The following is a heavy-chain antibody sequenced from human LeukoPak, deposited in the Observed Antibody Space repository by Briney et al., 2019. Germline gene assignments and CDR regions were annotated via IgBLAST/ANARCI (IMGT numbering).Heavy chain of an antibody. CDR3: VKDKYSRSWYPFDY. Sequence: GRSLKLSCAASGFTFSSFGMHWVRQAPGKGLEWVAVISYDGSNQYYADSVKGRFAISRDNSKNTLYLQMNSLRAEDTAVYYCVKDKYSRSWYPFDYWGQGTLVTVSS. D-gene: IGHD6-13*01. CDR1: GFTFSSFG. CDR2: ISYDGSNQ. J-gene: IGHJ4*02. V-gene: IGHV3-30*18.